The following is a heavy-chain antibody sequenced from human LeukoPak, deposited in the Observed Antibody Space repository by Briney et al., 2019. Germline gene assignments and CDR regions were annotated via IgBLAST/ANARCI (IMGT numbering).Heavy chain of an antibody. D-gene: IGHD3-3*01. Sequence: PSETLSLTCTVSGGSISSSSYYWGWIRQPPGKGLEWIGSIYYSGSTYYNPSLKSRVSISVDTSKNQFSLKLSSVTAADTAVYYCVSRGTYDFWSGYSDYWGQGTLVTVSS. CDR3: VSRGTYDFWSGYSDY. J-gene: IGHJ4*02. CDR2: IYYSGST. V-gene: IGHV4-39*01. CDR1: GGSISSSSYY.